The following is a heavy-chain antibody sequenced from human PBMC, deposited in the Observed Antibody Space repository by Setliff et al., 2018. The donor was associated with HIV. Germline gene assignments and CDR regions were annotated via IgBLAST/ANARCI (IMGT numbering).Heavy chain of an antibody. CDR2: INHSGST. Sequence: ASETMSLTCTVSGGSISSYYWSWIRQPPGKGLEWIGEINHSGSTNYNPSLKSRVNISGDTSKNQFSLKLSSVTAADTAVYYCERASTMIVVVIKGFDIWGQGTMVTVSS. CDR1: GGSISSYY. V-gene: IGHV4-59*12. J-gene: IGHJ3*02. CDR3: ERASTMIVVVIKGFDI. D-gene: IGHD3-22*01.